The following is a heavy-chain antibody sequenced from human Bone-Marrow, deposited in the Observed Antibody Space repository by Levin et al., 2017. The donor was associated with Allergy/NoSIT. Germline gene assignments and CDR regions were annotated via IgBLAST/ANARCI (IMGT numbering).Heavy chain of an antibody. V-gene: IGHV4-34*01. CDR2: INHSGST. J-gene: IGHJ5*02. Sequence: GSLRLSCAVYGGSFSGYYWSWIRQPPGKGLEWIGEINHSGSTNYNPSLKSRVTISVDTSKNQFSLKLSSVTAADTAVYYCARAHLCSSTSCYARGWFDPWGQGTLVTVSS. CDR3: ARAHLCSSTSCYARGWFDP. CDR1: GGSFSGYY. D-gene: IGHD2-2*01.